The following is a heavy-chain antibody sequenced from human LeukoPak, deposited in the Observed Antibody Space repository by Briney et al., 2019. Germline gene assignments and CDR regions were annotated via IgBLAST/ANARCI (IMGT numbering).Heavy chain of an antibody. V-gene: IGHV3-7*01. CDR1: GFTFSSYC. CDR3: GRTYYDILTGYLYYYYYMDV. CDR2: IKQDGSTK. Sequence: PGGSLRLSCAATGFTFSSYCMSWVRQAPGKGLEWVAYIKQDGSTKYYVDSVKGRFTISRDNAKNSLYLQMNSLRAEDTGVYYCGRTYYDILTGYLYYYYYMDVWGKGTTVTISS. J-gene: IGHJ6*03. D-gene: IGHD3-9*01.